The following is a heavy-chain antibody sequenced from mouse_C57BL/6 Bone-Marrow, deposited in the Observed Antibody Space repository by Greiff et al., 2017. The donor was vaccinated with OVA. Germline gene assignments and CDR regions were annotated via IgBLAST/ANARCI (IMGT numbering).Heavy chain of an antibody. V-gene: IGHV1-64*01. CDR3: ARPYLYYAMDY. D-gene: IGHD5-1*01. Sequence: QVQLHQPGASLVKPGASVTLSCKASGYTFTSYWMHWVQQRPGQGLEWIGMIHPNSGSTNYNETFKSKAPLTVDKSSSTAYMQLSSLTSEDSAVYYWARPYLYYAMDYWGQGTSVTVSA. CDR2: IHPNSGST. CDR1: GYTFTSYW. J-gene: IGHJ4*01.